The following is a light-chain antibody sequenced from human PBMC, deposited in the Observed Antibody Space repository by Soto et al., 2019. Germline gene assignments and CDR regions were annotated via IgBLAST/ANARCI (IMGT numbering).Light chain of an antibody. Sequence: EIVLTQSPATLSLSPGERAALSCRSSQSVSSHLAWYQQKPGQAPRLLIYDASNRATGIPARFSGSGSGTDFTLIISSLEPEDLAVYYCQQRSNWPLTFGGGPKVELK. CDR2: DAS. CDR3: QQRSNWPLT. J-gene: IGKJ4*01. CDR1: QSVSSH. V-gene: IGKV3-11*01.